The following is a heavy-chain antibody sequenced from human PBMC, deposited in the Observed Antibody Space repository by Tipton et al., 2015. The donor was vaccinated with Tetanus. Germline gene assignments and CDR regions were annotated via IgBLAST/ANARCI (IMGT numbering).Heavy chain of an antibody. CDR3: AKDVNWNLRYFQH. J-gene: IGHJ1*01. V-gene: IGHV3-9*01. CDR1: GFKFDDYG. CDR2: ITWNSGNF. D-gene: IGHD1-1*01. Sequence: QLVQSGGGLVQPGRSLRLSCAASGFKFDDYGMHWVRQAPGKGLEWVSGITWNSGNFAYADSVKGRLTISRDNAKSSLYLQMNSLRAEDTAVYYCAKDVNWNLRYFQHWGQGTVVTVSS.